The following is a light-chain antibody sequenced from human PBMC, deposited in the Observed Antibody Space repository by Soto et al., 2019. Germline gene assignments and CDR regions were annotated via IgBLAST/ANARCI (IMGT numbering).Light chain of an antibody. CDR2: DAS. CDR1: QSVSSY. J-gene: IGKJ2*03. Sequence: IVLTQSPATLSLSPGERATLSCRASQSVSSYLAWYQQKPGQPPRLLIYDASNRPTGTPARFSGSGSGTDFTLTLSSLEPEDFAVYYCQQRFSGYSFGQGTKLEIK. V-gene: IGKV3-11*01. CDR3: QQRFSGYS.